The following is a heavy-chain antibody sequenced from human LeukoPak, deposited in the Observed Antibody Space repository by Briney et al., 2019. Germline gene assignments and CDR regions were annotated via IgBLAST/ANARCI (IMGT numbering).Heavy chain of an antibody. CDR3: ARERGYFDY. J-gene: IGHJ4*02. Sequence: PGGSLRLSCAASGFTFSLYSMDWVRQAPGKRLEWFSYISGDSRTIYYSDSVKGRFTISRDNAKNPLYLQMNSLRAEDTAVYYCARERGYFDYWGQGTLVTVSS. CDR2: ISGDSRTI. CDR1: GFTFSLYS. V-gene: IGHV3-48*04.